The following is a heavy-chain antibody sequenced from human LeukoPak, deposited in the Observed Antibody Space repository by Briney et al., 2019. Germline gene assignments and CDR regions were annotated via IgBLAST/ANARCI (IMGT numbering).Heavy chain of an antibody. J-gene: IGHJ5*02. Sequence: PSGTLSLTCTVSGGSISSSSYYWGWIRQPPGKGLEWIGSIYYSGSTYYNPSLKSRVTISVDTSKNQFSLKLSSVTAADTALYYCAREEGVGDIVVVPAAGYNWFDPWGQGTLVTVSS. V-gene: IGHV4-39*07. CDR1: GGSISSSSYY. CDR2: IYYSGST. D-gene: IGHD2-2*01. CDR3: AREEGVGDIVVVPAAGYNWFDP.